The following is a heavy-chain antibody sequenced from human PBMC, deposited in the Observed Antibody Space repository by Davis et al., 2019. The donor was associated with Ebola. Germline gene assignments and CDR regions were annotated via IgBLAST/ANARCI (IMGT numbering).Heavy chain of an antibody. CDR2: INAGNGNT. J-gene: IGHJ4*02. CDR3: ARAQFPTTSDH. D-gene: IGHD1-1*01. CDR1: GYTFTSYA. Sequence: ASVKVSCKASGYTFTSYAMHWVRQAPGQRLEWMGWINAGNGNTKYSQKFQGRVTITRDTSASTAYMELGSLRSEDTAVYYCARAQFPTTSDHWGQGTLVTVSS. V-gene: IGHV1-3*01.